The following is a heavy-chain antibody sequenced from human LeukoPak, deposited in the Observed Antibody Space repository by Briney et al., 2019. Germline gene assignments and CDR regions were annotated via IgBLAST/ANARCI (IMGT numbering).Heavy chain of an antibody. Sequence: PGGSLRLSCAGSGFTFSSYGMHWVRQAPGKGLEWVAVIWYDGSNKYYADSVKGRFTISRDNSKNTLYLQMNSLRAEDTAVYYCARGVTRYCSSTSCYYFDYWGQGTLVTVSS. D-gene: IGHD2-2*01. V-gene: IGHV3-33*01. CDR2: IWYDGSNK. CDR1: GFTFSSYG. J-gene: IGHJ4*02. CDR3: ARGVTRYCSSTSCYYFDY.